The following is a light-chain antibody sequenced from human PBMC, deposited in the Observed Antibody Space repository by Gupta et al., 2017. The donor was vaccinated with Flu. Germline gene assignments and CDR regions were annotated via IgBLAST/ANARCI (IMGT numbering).Light chain of an antibody. J-gene: IGKJ3*01. CDR2: GAY. Sequence: LSLSPGETATRSGRAIQNVSNNYLAWYQQKPGEAPRILIYGAYHRAACIPDRFSGSGAVTDFILTISRLEPDEFALYYCQLYFTAPPGVTFGDGTKVDVK. V-gene: IGKV3-20*01. CDR3: QLYFTAPPGVT. CDR1: QNVSNNY.